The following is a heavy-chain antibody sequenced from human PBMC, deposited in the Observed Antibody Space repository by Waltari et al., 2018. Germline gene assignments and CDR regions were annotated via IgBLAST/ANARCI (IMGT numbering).Heavy chain of an antibody. CDR3: ARGTNSRSGWFYDY. CDR2: INHSGST. CDR1: GGSFSGSS. D-gene: IGHD6-19*01. V-gene: IGHV4-34*01. Sequence: QVQLQQWGAGLLKPPETLSLTGAVYGGSFSGSSWSWSRQPPGRGREWVGEINHSGSTNYNPSLKSRVTISVDTSKNQFSLKLSSVTAADTAVYYCARGTNSRSGWFYDYWGQGTLVTVSS. J-gene: IGHJ4*02.